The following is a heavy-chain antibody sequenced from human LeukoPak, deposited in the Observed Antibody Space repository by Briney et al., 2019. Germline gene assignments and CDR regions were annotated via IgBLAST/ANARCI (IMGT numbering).Heavy chain of an antibody. Sequence: PGGSLRLSCAASGFPFDDYAMHWVRQAPGKGLEWVSGISWNSGSIGYADSVKGRFTISRDNAKNSLYLQMNSLRAEDMALYYCAKAGGGSYWEENYFDYWGQGTLVTVSS. D-gene: IGHD1-26*01. CDR2: ISWNSGSI. CDR3: AKAGGGSYWEENYFDY. V-gene: IGHV3-9*03. J-gene: IGHJ4*02. CDR1: GFPFDDYA.